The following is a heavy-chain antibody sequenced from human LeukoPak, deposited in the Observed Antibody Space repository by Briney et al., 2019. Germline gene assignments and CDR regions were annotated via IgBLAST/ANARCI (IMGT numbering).Heavy chain of an antibody. CDR2: ISGSGGST. V-gene: IGHV3-23*01. CDR1: GFTFSSYA. J-gene: IGHJ5*02. CDR3: AKSIVGATYNWFDP. D-gene: IGHD1-26*01. Sequence: PGGSLRLSCAASGFTFSSYAMSWVRQAPGKGLEWVSAISGSGGSTYYADSVKGRFTISRDNSKNTLYLQMNSQRAEDTAVYYCAKSIVGATYNWFDPWGQGTLVTVSS.